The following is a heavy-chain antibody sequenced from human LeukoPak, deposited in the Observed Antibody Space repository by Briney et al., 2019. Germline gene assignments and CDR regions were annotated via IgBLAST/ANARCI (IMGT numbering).Heavy chain of an antibody. Sequence: PSETLSLTCTVSGGSISSYYWSWIRQPPGRGLEWIGYIYYSGTTNYNPSLKSRVTISIDTSKNQFSLKLSSVTAADTAVYYCARGLTYYDILTAYYTFPYFDDWGQGTLVTVSS. D-gene: IGHD3-9*01. CDR3: ARGLTYYDILTAYYTFPYFDD. J-gene: IGHJ4*02. CDR1: GGSISSYY. V-gene: IGHV4-59*01. CDR2: IYYSGTT.